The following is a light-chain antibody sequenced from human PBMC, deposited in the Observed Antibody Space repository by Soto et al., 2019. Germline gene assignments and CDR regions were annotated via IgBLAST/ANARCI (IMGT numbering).Light chain of an antibody. CDR3: QRYGSSSS. V-gene: IGKV3-20*01. J-gene: IGKJ4*01. CDR2: GAS. CDR1: QSAYSSY. Sequence: IVLTQSPVTLSLSPGERATLSCRASQSAYSSYLAWYQQKPGQAPRLLIYGASSRAAGIPDRFSGSGSGTDFTLTISRLEPEDFAVYYCQRYGSSSSFGGGTKVEIK.